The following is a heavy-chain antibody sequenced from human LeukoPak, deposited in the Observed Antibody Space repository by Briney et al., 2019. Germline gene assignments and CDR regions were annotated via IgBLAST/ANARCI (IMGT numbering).Heavy chain of an antibody. J-gene: IGHJ4*02. CDR2: IYSGGST. Sequence: PGGSLRLSCAASGFTVSSNYMSWVRQAPGKGLEWVSVIYSGGSTYYADSVKGRFTISRDNSKNTLYLQMNSLRAEDTAVYYCAKESFDWPYTYFDYWGQGALVTVSS. CDR3: AKESFDWPYTYFDY. D-gene: IGHD3-9*01. V-gene: IGHV3-66*01. CDR1: GFTVSSNY.